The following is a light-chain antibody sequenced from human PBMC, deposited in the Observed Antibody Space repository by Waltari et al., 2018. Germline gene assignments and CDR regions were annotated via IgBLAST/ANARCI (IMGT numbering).Light chain of an antibody. V-gene: IGKV1-13*02. CDR2: DAS. Sequence: AIQLTQSPSSLSASVGDRVTITCRASQGISSALAWYQQKPGKPPKLLIYDASSLETGVPSRFSGSGSGTDFTLTISSLQPEDFATYYCQQFKTYPHTFGQGTKLEIK. CDR1: QGISSA. J-gene: IGKJ2*01. CDR3: QQFKTYPHT.